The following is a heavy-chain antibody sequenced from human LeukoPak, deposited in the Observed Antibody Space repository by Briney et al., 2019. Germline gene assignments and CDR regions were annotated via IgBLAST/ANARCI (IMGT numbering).Heavy chain of an antibody. J-gene: IGHJ6*02. CDR2: IKKDGSET. D-gene: IGHD4-11*01. CDR3: ARASSSKNVQNVDV. V-gene: IGHV3-7*01. Sequence: GGSLRLSCAASGFTFSTYWMIWVRQTPGKGLEWVASIKKDGSETPYVDSVKGRFTISRDNTKNSLYLQMNSLRAEDTAVYHCARASSSKNVQNVDVWGQGTTVTVSS. CDR1: GFTFSTYW.